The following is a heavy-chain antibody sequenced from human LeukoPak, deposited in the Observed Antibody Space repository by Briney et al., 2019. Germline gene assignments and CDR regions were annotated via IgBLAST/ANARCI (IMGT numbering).Heavy chain of an antibody. J-gene: IGHJ5*02. CDR3: ARRPTDGCTDGVCSGYWNYFDP. V-gene: IGHV4-39*07. D-gene: IGHD2-8*01. CDR1: GGSISSTGHY. Sequence: SETLSLTCTVSGGSISSTGHYWGCIRQPPGREMEWIGHIYYTGTFYHNPSLEGRVTLSIDTSKNQFSLQLTSVTAADTALYYCARRPTDGCTDGVCSGYWNYFDPWGQGTLVTVSS. CDR2: IYYTGTF.